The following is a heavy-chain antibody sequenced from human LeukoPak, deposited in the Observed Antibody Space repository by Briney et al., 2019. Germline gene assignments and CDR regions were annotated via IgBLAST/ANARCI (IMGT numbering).Heavy chain of an antibody. V-gene: IGHV1-69*04. J-gene: IGHJ4*02. CDR1: GGTSSSYA. CDR2: IIPILGIA. D-gene: IGHD6-13*01. Sequence: SVKVSCKASGGTSSSYAISWVRQAPGQGLEWMGRIIPILGIANYAQKFQGRVTITADKSTSTAYMELSSLRSEDTAVYYCARDVIAAAGTPIDYWGQGTLVTVSS. CDR3: ARDVIAAAGTPIDY.